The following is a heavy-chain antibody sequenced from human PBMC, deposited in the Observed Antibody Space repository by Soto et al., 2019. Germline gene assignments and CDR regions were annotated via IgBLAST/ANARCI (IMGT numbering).Heavy chain of an antibody. CDR3: AKDRGLRSEGSYFDY. V-gene: IGHV3-30*18. J-gene: IGHJ4*02. Sequence: LRLSCAASGFTFYTYGIHWVRQAPGKGLEWVAVISYDGSNKYYADSVKGRFTISRDNSKNTLYLQMNSLRAEDTAVYYCAKDRGLRSEGSYFDYWGQGTLVTVSS. CDR2: ISYDGSNK. CDR1: GFTFYTYG. D-gene: IGHD4-17*01.